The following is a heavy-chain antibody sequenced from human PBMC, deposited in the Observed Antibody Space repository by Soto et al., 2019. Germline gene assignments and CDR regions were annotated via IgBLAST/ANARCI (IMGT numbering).Heavy chain of an antibody. CDR1: GYTLTELS. D-gene: IGHD3-9*01. V-gene: IGHV1-24*01. Sequence: ASVQVSCKVSGYTLTELSMHWVRQAPGKGLEWMGGFDPEDGETIYAQKFQGRVTMTEDTSTDTAYMELSSLRSEDTAVYYCATKSDYDILTGFDYWGQGTLVTVPS. CDR3: ATKSDYDILTGFDY. J-gene: IGHJ4*02. CDR2: FDPEDGET.